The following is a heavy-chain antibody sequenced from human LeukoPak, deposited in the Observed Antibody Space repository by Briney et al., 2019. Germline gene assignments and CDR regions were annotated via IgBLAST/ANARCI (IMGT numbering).Heavy chain of an antibody. D-gene: IGHD6-13*01. Sequence: SETLSLTCTVSGYSISSGYYWGWIRQPPGKGLEWIGSIYHSGRTFYNPSLKSRVTISVDTSKNQFSLKLSSVTAEDTAVYYCARDAYTYSSSWYDYWGQGTLVTVSS. CDR3: ARDAYTYSSSWYDY. CDR1: GYSISSGYY. V-gene: IGHV4-38-2*02. J-gene: IGHJ4*02. CDR2: IYHSGRT.